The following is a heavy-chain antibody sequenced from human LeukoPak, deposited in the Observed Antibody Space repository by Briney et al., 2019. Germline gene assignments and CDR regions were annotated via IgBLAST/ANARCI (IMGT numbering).Heavy chain of an antibody. Sequence: GASVKVSCKASGYTFTSYGISWVRQAPGQGLEWMGWISAYNGNTNYAQKLQGRVTMTTDTSTSTAYMELRSLRSDDTAVYYCARDHITMIVATKDAFDIWGQGTMVTVSS. CDR2: ISAYNGNT. D-gene: IGHD3-22*01. CDR3: ARDHITMIVATKDAFDI. J-gene: IGHJ3*02. V-gene: IGHV1-18*01. CDR1: GYTFTSYG.